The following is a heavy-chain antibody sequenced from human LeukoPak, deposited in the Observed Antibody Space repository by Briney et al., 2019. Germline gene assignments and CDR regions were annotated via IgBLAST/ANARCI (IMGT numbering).Heavy chain of an antibody. J-gene: IGHJ4*02. V-gene: IGHV1-46*01. CDR1: GYTFTSNY. D-gene: IGHD6-6*01. CDR2: IYPRDGST. CDR3: ARFQDSSSSGFDY. Sequence: ASVKVSCKASGYTFTSNYIHWVRQAPGQGLEWMGMIYPRDGSTSYAQKFQGRVTVTRDTSTSTVHMELSGLRSKDTAVYYCARFQDSSSSGFDYWGQGTLVTVSS.